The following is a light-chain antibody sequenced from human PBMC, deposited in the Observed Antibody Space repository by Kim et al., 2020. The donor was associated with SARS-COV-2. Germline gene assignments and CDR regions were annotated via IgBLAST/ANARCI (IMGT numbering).Light chain of an antibody. CDR1: QSISNY. CDR3: QLSFTTLAWT. Sequence: SVGDRVTITCRASQSISNYLNWYQQKSGKAPTLLIYAASNLQSGVPSRCSGSGSGTDFALTISNLQPEDFAIYYCQLSFTTLAWTFGQGTKVDIK. J-gene: IGKJ1*01. CDR2: AAS. V-gene: IGKV1-39*01.